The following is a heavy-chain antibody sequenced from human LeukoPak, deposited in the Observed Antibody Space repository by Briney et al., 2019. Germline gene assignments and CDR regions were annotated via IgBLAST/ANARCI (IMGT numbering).Heavy chain of an antibody. CDR1: GGSITGYY. Sequence: PSETLSLTCAVYGGSITGYYWSWIRQTPGRGLEWVGEIHYTGATSYNPSLKSRATISTDTSKNQFTLRLSSVTAADTAVYYCARGNILTGYCFDFWGQGALVTVSS. D-gene: IGHD3-9*01. CDR2: IHYTGAT. V-gene: IGHV4-34*01. CDR3: ARGNILTGYCFDF. J-gene: IGHJ4*02.